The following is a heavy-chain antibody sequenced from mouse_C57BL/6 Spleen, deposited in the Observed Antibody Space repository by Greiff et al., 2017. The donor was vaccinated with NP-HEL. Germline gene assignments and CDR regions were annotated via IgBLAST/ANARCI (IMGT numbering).Heavy chain of an antibody. CDR1: GFTFSDYG. V-gene: IGHV5-17*01. CDR3: ARKLITTVAMDD. J-gene: IGHJ4*01. CDR2: ISSGSSTL. D-gene: IGHD1-1*01. Sequence: EVKLVESGGGLVKPGGSLKLSCAASGFTFSDYGMHWVRQAPEKGLEWVAYISSGSSTLYYADTVTGRFTISRDNAKNTLFLQMTSLRSEDTAMDYCARKLITTVAMDDWGQGTSVTVSS.